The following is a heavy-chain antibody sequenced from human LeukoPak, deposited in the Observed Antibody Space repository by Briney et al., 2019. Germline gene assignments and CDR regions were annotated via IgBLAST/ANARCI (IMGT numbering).Heavy chain of an antibody. CDR3: ARDNWGSPSHWFDP. V-gene: IGHV3-7*01. Sequence: GGSLRLSCAASGFTFSSFWMSWVRQAPGKGLEWVANINQDGSGKYYVDSVKGRFIISRDNAQNSLYLQMNTLRAEDTAVYYCARDNWGSPSHWFDPWGQGTLVTVSS. D-gene: IGHD7-27*01. CDR2: INQDGSGK. J-gene: IGHJ5*02. CDR1: GFTFSSFW.